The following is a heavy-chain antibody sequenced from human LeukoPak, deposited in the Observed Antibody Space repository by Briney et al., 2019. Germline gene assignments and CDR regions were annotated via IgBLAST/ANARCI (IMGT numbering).Heavy chain of an antibody. CDR1: TDSFSSHY. Sequence: SESLSLTCAVSTDSFSSHYWTWIRQPPGKGLEWIGYISYIGSTNYNPSLKGRVTISIDTSKNQFSLKLSSVTAADTAVYYCARDLVTVTKGFDTWGQGTMVSVSS. V-gene: IGHV4-59*11. J-gene: IGHJ3*02. CDR3: ARDLVTVTKGFDT. CDR2: ISYIGST. D-gene: IGHD4-17*01.